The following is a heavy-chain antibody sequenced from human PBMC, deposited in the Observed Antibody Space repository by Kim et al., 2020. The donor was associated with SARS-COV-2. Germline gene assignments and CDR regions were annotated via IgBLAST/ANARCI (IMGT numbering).Heavy chain of an antibody. CDR1: GFTFSDYY. V-gene: IGHV3-11*05. Sequence: GGSLRLSCAASGFTFSDYYMSWIRQAPGKGLEWVSYISSSSSYTNYADSVKGRFTISRDNAKNSLYLQMNSLRAEDTAVYYCARALTGYSSGWYGYYFDYWGQGTLVTVSS. J-gene: IGHJ4*02. D-gene: IGHD6-19*01. CDR3: ARALTGYSSGWYGYYFDY. CDR2: ISSSSSYT.